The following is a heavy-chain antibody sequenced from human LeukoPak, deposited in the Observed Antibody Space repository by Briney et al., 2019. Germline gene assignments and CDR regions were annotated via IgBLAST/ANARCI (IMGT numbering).Heavy chain of an antibody. CDR1: GYTFTSYA. Sequence: GASVKVSCKASGYTFTSYAMHWVRQAPGQRLEWMGWINAGNGNTKYSQEFQGRVTITRDTSASTAYMELSSLRSEDMAVYYCARGGQSITMIVEYYFDYWGQGTLVTVSS. V-gene: IGHV1-3*03. D-gene: IGHD3-22*01. CDR2: INAGNGNT. J-gene: IGHJ4*02. CDR3: ARGGQSITMIVEYYFDY.